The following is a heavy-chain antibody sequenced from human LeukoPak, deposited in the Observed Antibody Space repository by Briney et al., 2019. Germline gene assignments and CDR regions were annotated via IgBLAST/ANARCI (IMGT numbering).Heavy chain of an antibody. D-gene: IGHD5-18*01. CDR1: GGSISSGNYS. V-gene: IGHV4-39*01. CDR3: ARRGYSYDYFDY. J-gene: IGHJ4*02. CDR2: IYYSGST. Sequence: SETLSLTCTVSGGSISSGNYSWGWIRQPPGKGLEWIGNIYYSGSTYYNPSLKSRVTISVDTSKNQFSLKLSSVTAADTAVYYCARRGYSYDYFDYWGQGTLVTVSS.